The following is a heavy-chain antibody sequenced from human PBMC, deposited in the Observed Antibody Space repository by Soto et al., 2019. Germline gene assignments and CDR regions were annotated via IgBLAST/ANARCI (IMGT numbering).Heavy chain of an antibody. Sequence: PSETLSLTCTVSGGSISSRSSYWGWIRQPPGKGLEWIGEINHSGSTNYNPSLKSRVTIPVDTSKNQFSLKLSSVTAADTAVYYCASSQTYDFWSGYYVPWFDPWGQGTLVTVSS. J-gene: IGHJ5*02. CDR1: GGSISSRSSY. V-gene: IGHV4-39*07. CDR3: ASSQTYDFWSGYYVPWFDP. CDR2: INHSGST. D-gene: IGHD3-3*01.